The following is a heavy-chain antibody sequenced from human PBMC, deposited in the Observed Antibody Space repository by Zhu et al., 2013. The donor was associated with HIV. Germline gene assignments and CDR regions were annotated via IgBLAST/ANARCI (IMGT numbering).Heavy chain of an antibody. V-gene: IGHV1-69*05. Sequence: QDELVQSGAEVKRPGSSVKVSCQASGGKLTYKAVSWIRQAPGQGFEWMGSIIPVFGTTKYGQNFKDRVTISTDKSKTTVYMELTSLTPDDTAVFYCARGGAHIVMAVGTFDLWGQGTKITVS. J-gene: IGHJ3*01. D-gene: IGHD7-27*01. CDR3: ARGGAHIVMAVGTFDL. CDR2: IIPVFGTT. CDR1: GGKLTYKA.